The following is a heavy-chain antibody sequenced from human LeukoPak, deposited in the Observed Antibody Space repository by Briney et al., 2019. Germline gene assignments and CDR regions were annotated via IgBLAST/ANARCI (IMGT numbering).Heavy chain of an antibody. Sequence: SVKVSCKASGGTFSSYAISWVRQAPGQGLEWMGGIIPIFGTANYAQKFQGRVTITADESTSTAYMELSSLRSEDTAVYYCARYLDYGYSIWGHDYWGQGTLVTVSS. J-gene: IGHJ4*02. CDR1: GGTFSSYA. CDR2: IIPIFGTA. CDR3: ARYLDYGYSIWGHDY. V-gene: IGHV1-69*13. D-gene: IGHD4-17*01.